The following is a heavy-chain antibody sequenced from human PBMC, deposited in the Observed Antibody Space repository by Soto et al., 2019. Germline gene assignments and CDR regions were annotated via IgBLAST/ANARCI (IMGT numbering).Heavy chain of an antibody. J-gene: IGHJ4*02. CDR2: ISASGSST. CDR1: GFTFYNYA. Sequence: GGSLRLSCAASGFTFYNYAVSWVRQAPGKGLEWVSAISASGSSTYYADSVKGRFTISRDNSKNTLYLQMSSLRADDTAVYYCAKDRYISSIEPPEIDYWGQGTPVTVSS. CDR3: AKDRYISSIEPPEIDY. V-gene: IGHV3-23*01. D-gene: IGHD6-13*01.